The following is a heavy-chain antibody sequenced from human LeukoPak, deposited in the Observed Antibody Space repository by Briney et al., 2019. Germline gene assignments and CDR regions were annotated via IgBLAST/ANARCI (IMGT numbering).Heavy chain of an antibody. CDR3: ARDLLGYCSSTSCLQNAFDI. D-gene: IGHD2-2*01. Sequence: SVKVSCKASGGTFSSYAISWVRQAPGQGLEWMGGIIPIFGTANYAQKFQGRVTITTDESTSTAYMELSSLRSEDTAVYYCARDLLGYCSSTSCLQNAFDIWGQGTMVTVSS. CDR1: GGTFSSYA. J-gene: IGHJ3*02. CDR2: IIPIFGTA. V-gene: IGHV1-69*05.